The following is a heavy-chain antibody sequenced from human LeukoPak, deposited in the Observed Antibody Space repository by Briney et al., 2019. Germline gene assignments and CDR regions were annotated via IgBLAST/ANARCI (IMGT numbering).Heavy chain of an antibody. Sequence: GGSLRLSCEASGFSLSGYWMYWVRQAPGKGLMYISRNNGDGSTTNYADVVKGRFTMSRDNVKNTLYLQMNSLRVEGTAVYYCARDPRNVGLAPWGQGTLVTVSS. D-gene: IGHD2-15*01. CDR1: GFSLSGYW. CDR3: ARDPRNVGLAP. J-gene: IGHJ5*02. CDR2: NNGDGSTT. V-gene: IGHV3-74*01.